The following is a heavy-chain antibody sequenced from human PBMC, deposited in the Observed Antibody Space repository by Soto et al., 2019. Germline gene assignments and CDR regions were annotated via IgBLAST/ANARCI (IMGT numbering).Heavy chain of an antibody. Sequence: EVLLVESGGGLVRPGGSLKLSCEASGFVFKDSSIHWVGQASGKGLEWVGRIRDRAYNYATAYAASVKGRFTISRDDSNNKACLQMDSLKTEDTAIYYCTRLISAAQDYWGQGTLVTVSS. CDR2: IRDRAYNYAT. CDR3: TRLISAAQDY. J-gene: IGHJ4*02. V-gene: IGHV3-73*01. D-gene: IGHD3-10*01. CDR1: GFVFKDSS.